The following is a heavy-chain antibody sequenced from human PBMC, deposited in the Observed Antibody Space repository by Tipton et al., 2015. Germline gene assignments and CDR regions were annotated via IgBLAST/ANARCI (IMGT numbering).Heavy chain of an antibody. Sequence: TLSLTCTVSGGSVTSGSYYWNWIRQPPGQGLEWIGYIYYSGSTSYNPSLKSRVTISTDTSKNQFSLKLRSVTAADTAVYYCARTGGVHSSGWEVHWGQGTLVTVSS. CDR1: GGSVTSGSYY. CDR2: IYYSGST. V-gene: IGHV4-61*01. J-gene: IGHJ4*02. CDR3: ARTGGVHSSGWEVH. D-gene: IGHD6-19*01.